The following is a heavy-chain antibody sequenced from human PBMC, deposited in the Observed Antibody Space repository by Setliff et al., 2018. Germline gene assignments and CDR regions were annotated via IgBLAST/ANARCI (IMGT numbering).Heavy chain of an antibody. CDR2: ISGYNGNT. D-gene: IGHD5-18*01. CDR3: ATFRGYTYGYDY. CDR1: GFTFKTYR. V-gene: IGHV1-18*01. Sequence: GASVKVSCKASGFTFKTYRFSGIRQAPGQGLEWVGWISGYNGNTIYAQNFQDRVTMTTDASTNTAYMELRSLGSDDTAVYYCATFRGYTYGYDYWGQGTLVTVSS. J-gene: IGHJ4*02.